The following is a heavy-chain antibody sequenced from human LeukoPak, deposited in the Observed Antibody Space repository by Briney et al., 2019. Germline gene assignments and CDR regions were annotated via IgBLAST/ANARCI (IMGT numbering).Heavy chain of an antibody. J-gene: IGHJ4*02. D-gene: IGHD5-12*01. CDR1: GYKFTDYS. Sequence: ASVKVSRKASGYKFTDYSMHLVRQAPGRGPEWMGWIHPESGGTNSAPEFQGRVTMTRDTSISTVYMELSGLGSDDTAVYYCARLRGGYDSADYWGQGTLVTVSS. CDR2: IHPESGGT. CDR3: ARLRGGYDSADY. V-gene: IGHV1-2*02.